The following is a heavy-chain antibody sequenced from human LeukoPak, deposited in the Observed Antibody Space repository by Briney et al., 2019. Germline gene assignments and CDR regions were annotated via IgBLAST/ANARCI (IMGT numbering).Heavy chain of an antibody. V-gene: IGHV1-69*04. CDR3: ARGGSGYYYVNY. CDR2: IIPILGIA. J-gene: IGHJ4*02. CDR1: GYTFTSYY. Sequence: SVKVSCKASGYTFTSYYMHWVRQAPGQGLEWMGRIIPILGIANYAQKFQGRVTITADKSTSTAYMELSSLRSEDTAVYYCARGGSGYYYVNYWGQGTLVTVSS. D-gene: IGHD3-22*01.